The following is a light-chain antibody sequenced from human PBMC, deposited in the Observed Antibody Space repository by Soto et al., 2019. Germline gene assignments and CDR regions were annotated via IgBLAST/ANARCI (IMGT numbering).Light chain of an antibody. CDR2: GAT. V-gene: IGKV3D-15*01. CDR1: QTVRDN. CDR3: EQYHSYPRT. J-gene: IGKJ1*01. Sequence: EVLMTQSPATLSVSQWEIATLSCRASQTVRDNLGWYQQKPGQPPRLLIYGATTRATGIPARFSGSGSGTEFTLTISSLQSEDFATYYCEQYHSYPRTFGQGTKVDI.